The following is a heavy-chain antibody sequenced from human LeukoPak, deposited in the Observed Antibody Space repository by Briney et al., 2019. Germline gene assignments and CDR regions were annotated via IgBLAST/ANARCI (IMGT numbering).Heavy chain of an antibody. V-gene: IGHV4-59*12. CDR2: IYYSGRT. CDR3: ARDDYGETFDY. D-gene: IGHD4-17*01. Sequence: SETLSLTCSVSGGSISSYYWSWIRQPPGKGLEWIGYIYYSGRTNYNPSLKSRVTISVDTSKNQFSLTLSSVTAADTAVYYCARDDYGETFDYWGQGTLVTVSS. J-gene: IGHJ4*02. CDR1: GGSISSYY.